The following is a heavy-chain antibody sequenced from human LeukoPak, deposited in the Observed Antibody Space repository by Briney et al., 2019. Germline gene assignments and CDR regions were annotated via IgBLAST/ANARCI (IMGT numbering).Heavy chain of an antibody. CDR2: INHSGST. J-gene: IGHJ4*02. CDR3: ARGFYGLGSYYNSYFDY. CDR1: GGSFSGYY. V-gene: IGHV4-34*01. D-gene: IGHD3-10*01. Sequence: SETLSLTCAVYGGSFSGYYWSWIRQPPGKGLEWIGEINHSGSTNYNPSLKSRVTISVDTSKNQFSLKLSSVTAADTTVYYCARGFYGLGSYYNSYFDYWGQGTLVTVSS.